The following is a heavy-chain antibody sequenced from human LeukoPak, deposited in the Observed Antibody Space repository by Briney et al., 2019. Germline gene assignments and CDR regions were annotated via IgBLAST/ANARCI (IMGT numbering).Heavy chain of an antibody. CDR3: ARGRGQLWLLDY. CDR2: IYYSGST. Sequence: SETLSLTCAVYGGSFSGYYWSWIRQPPGKGLEWIGSIYYSGSTYYNPSLKSRVTISVDTSKNQFSLKLSSVTAADTAVYYCARGRGQLWLLDYWGQGTLVTVSS. J-gene: IGHJ4*02. CDR1: GGSFSGYY. V-gene: IGHV4-34*01. D-gene: IGHD5-18*01.